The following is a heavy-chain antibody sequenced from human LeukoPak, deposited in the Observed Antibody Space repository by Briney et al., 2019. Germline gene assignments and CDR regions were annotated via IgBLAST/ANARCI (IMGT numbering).Heavy chain of an antibody. V-gene: IGHV1-18*01. J-gene: IGHJ1*01. D-gene: IGHD3-10*01. Sequence: ASVKVSCKASGYTFTSYGISWVRQAPGQGLEWMGWISAYNGNTNYAQKLQGRVTMTTDTSTSTAYMELRSLRSDDTAVYYCARDQKSMVRPREYFQHWGQGTLVTVSS. CDR3: ARDQKSMVRPREYFQH. CDR2: ISAYNGNT. CDR1: GYTFTSYG.